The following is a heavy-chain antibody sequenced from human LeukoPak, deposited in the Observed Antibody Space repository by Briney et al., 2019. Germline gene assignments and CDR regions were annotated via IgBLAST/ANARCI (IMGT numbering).Heavy chain of an antibody. J-gene: IGHJ4*02. D-gene: IGHD6-13*01. CDR2: INHSGST. CDR3: ARGVYITAAQYAY. Sequence: SETLSLTCAVYGGSFSGYYWSWIRPPPGKGLEWIGEINHSGSTNYNPSLKSRVTISVDTSKNQFSLKLSSVTAADTAVYYCARGVYITAAQYAYWGQGTLVTVSS. CDR1: GGSFSGYY. V-gene: IGHV4-34*01.